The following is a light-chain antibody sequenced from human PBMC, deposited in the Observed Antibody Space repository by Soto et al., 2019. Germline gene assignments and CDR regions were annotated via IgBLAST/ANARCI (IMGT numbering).Light chain of an antibody. V-gene: IGLV2-11*01. CDR3: CSYAGSYTWV. Sequence: QSALTQPRSVSGSPGQSVTISCTGTSSDVGGYNYVSWYQLHPGTATKLMIYDVSKRPSGVPDRFSGSKSGNTASLTISGLQSEDEAEYSCCSYAGSYTWVFGGGTKLPVL. J-gene: IGLJ3*02. CDR1: SSDVGGYNY. CDR2: DVS.